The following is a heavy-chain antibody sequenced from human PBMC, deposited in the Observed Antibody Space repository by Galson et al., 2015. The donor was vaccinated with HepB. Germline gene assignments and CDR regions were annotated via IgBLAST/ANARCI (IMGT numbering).Heavy chain of an antibody. Sequence: SLRLSCAASGFTFSSYAMSWVRQAPGKGLEWVSFISGSGGSTYYADSVKGRFTISRDNSKNTHHLQLRSLRAEDTAVYYCVEEELGSGWRRWGDRGQGTLVTVSS. CDR3: VEEELGSGWRRWGD. CDR1: GFTFSSYA. D-gene: IGHD3-10*01. J-gene: IGHJ4*02. CDR2: ISGSGGST. V-gene: IGHV3-23*01.